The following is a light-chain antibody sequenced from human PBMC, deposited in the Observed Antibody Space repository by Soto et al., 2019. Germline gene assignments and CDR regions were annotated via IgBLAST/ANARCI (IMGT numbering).Light chain of an antibody. J-gene: IGKJ2*01. Sequence: DIQMTQSPSSLSASVGDRVTITCRASQSISSNLNWYQQKPGKAPKLLIYAASSLQSGVPLRFSGSGSGTDFTLTISSLQPEDFATYYCQQSYSAPYTFGQGTNLEIK. CDR3: QQSYSAPYT. CDR2: AAS. V-gene: IGKV1-39*01. CDR1: QSISSN.